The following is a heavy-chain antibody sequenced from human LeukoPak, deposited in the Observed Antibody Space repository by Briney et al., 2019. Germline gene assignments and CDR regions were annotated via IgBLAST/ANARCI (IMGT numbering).Heavy chain of an antibody. J-gene: IGHJ4*02. D-gene: IGHD6-19*01. CDR3: TTDHPTGQYSSGWYDY. V-gene: IGHV3-15*01. Sequence: PGGSLRLSCAASEFTFTSYEMNWVRQAPGKGLEWVGRIKSKTDGGTTDYAAPVKGRFTISGDDSKNTLYLQMNSLKTEDTAVYYCTTDHPTGQYSSGWYDYWGQGTLVTVSS. CDR1: EFTFTSYE. CDR2: IKSKTDGGTT.